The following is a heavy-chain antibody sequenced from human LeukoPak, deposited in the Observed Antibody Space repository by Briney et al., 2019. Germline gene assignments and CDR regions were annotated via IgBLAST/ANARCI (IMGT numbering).Heavy chain of an antibody. CDR3: AKGPLLWD. Sequence: PGGSLRLSCAASGFTFRTSGMSWVRQAPGKGLEWVSAISGSGVSTYYADSVKGRFTISRDNSKNTLYLQMNSLRAEDTAVFYCAKGPLLWDWGQGTLVTVSS. D-gene: IGHD2/OR15-2a*01. J-gene: IGHJ4*02. CDR2: ISGSGVST. CDR1: GFTFRTSG. V-gene: IGHV3-23*01.